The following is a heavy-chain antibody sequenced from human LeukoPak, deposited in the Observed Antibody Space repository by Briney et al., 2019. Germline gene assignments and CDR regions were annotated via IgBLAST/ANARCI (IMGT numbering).Heavy chain of an antibody. V-gene: IGHV4-4*09. CDR2: ILTSGST. CDR3: ARLRVSGSFLYYFDY. CDR1: GGSLSSYH. Sequence: SETLSLTCTVSGGSLSSYHWSWVRQPPGKGLEWIGYILTSGSTNHNPSLKSRPTISVDTSKNQFTLKLSSVTAADTAVYYCARLRVSGSFLYYFDYWGQGTLVTVSS. D-gene: IGHD3-10*01. J-gene: IGHJ4*02.